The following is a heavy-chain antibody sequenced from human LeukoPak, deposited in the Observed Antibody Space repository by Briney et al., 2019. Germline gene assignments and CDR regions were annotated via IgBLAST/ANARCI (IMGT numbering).Heavy chain of an antibody. CDR2: IYYSGST. D-gene: IGHD1-26*01. J-gene: IGHJ4*02. V-gene: IGHV4-30-4*08. Sequence: SRTLSLTCTVSGGSISSGDYYWSWIRQPPGKGLEWIGYIYYSGSTYYNPSLKSRVTISVDTSKNQFSLKLSSVTAADTAVYYCVAVGATHSFDYWGQGTLVTVSS. CDR1: GGSISSGDYY. CDR3: VAVGATHSFDY.